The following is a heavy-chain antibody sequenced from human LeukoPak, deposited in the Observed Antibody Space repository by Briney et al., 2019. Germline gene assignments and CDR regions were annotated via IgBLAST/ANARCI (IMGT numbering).Heavy chain of an antibody. D-gene: IGHD5-18*01. V-gene: IGHV4-59*12. Sequence: PSETLSLTCTVSGGSISSYYWSWIRQPPGKGLEWIGYIYYSGSTNYNPSLKSRVTISVDTSKNQFSLKLSSVTAADTAVYYCARRYSHGVGFMDVWGKGTTVTVSS. CDR2: IYYSGST. J-gene: IGHJ6*04. CDR1: GGSISSYY. CDR3: ARRYSHGVGFMDV.